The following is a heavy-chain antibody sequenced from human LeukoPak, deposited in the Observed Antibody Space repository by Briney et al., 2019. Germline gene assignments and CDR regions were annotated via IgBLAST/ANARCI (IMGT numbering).Heavy chain of an antibody. V-gene: IGHV3-9*01. CDR3: AKDIYTVAGTADY. CDR2: ISWNSGSI. CDR1: GLSFSRYE. J-gene: IGHJ4*02. Sequence: GGSLRLSCVVSGLSFSRYELHWVRQAPGKGLEWVSGISWNSGSIGYADSVKGRFTISRDNAKNSLYLQMNSLRAEDTALYYCAKDIYTVAGTADYWGQGTLVTVSS. D-gene: IGHD6-19*01.